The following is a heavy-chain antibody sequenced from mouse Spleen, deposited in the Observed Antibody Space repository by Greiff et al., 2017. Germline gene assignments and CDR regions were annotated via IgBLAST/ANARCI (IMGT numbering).Heavy chain of an antibody. D-gene: IGHD2-14*01. J-gene: IGHJ4*01. CDR3: ARVYRDYAMDY. Sequence: EVKLVESGGGLVQPGGSLRLSCATSGFTFTDYYMSWVRQPPGKALEWLGFIRNKANGYTTEYSASVKGRFTISRDNSQSILYLQMNTLRAEDSATYYCARVYRDYAMDYWGQGTSVTVSS. CDR2: IRNKANGYTT. CDR1: GFTFTDYY. V-gene: IGHV7-3*02.